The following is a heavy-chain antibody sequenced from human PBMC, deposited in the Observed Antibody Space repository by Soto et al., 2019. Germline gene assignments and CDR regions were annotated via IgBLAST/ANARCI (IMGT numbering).Heavy chain of an antibody. J-gene: IGHJ4*02. CDR1: GYTFTSYG. Sequence: ASVKVSCKASGYTFTSYGISWVRQAPGQGLEWMGWISAYNGNTNYAQKLQGRVTMTTDTSTSTAYMELRSLRSEDRAVYYFARDRRFHHLHDYWGKGKLVTVSS. CDR2: ISAYNGNT. V-gene: IGHV1-18*01. CDR3: ARDRRFHHLHDY. D-gene: IGHD3-16*01.